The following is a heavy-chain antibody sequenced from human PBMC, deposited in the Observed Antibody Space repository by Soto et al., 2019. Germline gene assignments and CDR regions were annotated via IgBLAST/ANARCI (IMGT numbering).Heavy chain of an antibody. D-gene: IGHD1-26*01. V-gene: IGHV3-23*01. CDR1: GFTFGNYA. CDR2: LSGSGGRT. CDR3: AKDPTPVDSIVVPTPWYDP. Sequence: PGGSLRLSCAASGFTFGNYAMTWVRQAPGKGLEWVSALSGSGGRTYYADSVKGRFTISRDNSKNTLFLQMNSLRVEDTAIYYCAKDPTPVDSIVVPTPWYDPWGQGTLVTVSS. J-gene: IGHJ5*02.